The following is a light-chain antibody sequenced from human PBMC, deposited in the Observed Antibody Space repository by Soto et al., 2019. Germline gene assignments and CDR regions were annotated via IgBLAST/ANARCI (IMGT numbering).Light chain of an antibody. CDR1: SSDVAGYNY. Sequence: QSALTQPASVSGSPGQSITISCTGTSSDVAGYNYVSWYQQHPGKAPKFMIYDVSNRPSGVSNRFSGSKSGNTASLTISGLQAEDEADYYCSSYTPSNTRQIVFGTGSKLTVL. CDR2: DVS. CDR3: SSYTPSNTRQIV. V-gene: IGLV2-14*01. J-gene: IGLJ1*01.